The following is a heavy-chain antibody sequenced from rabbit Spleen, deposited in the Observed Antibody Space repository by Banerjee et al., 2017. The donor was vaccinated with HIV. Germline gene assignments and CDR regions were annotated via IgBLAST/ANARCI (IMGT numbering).Heavy chain of an antibody. Sequence: QEQLVESGGGLVQPGGALELSCTVSGFDISKYGVTWVRQAPGKGLEWIGYIDPIFGVSYYATWVNGRFTISSHDAQNTLYLQLSSLTAADTATYFCVRDGAGGSYFALWGPGTLVTVS. CDR3: VRDGAGGSYFAL. V-gene: IGHV1S8*01. CDR1: GFDISKYG. J-gene: IGHJ4*01. D-gene: IGHD8-1*01. CDR2: IDPIFGVS.